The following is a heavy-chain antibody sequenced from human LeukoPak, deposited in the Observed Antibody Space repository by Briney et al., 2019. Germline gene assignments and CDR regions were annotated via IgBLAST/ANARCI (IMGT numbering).Heavy chain of an antibody. J-gene: IGHJ4*02. CDR2: ISYDGSNK. Sequence: GGSLRLSCAASGFSFSSYAMHWVRQAPGKGLEWVAVISYDGSNKYYADSVKGRFTISRGNSKNTLYLQMNSLRAEDTAVYYCARDSTRVVIPYYFDYWGQGTLVTVSS. CDR1: GFSFSSYA. V-gene: IGHV3-30-3*01. CDR3: ARDSTRVVIPYYFDY. D-gene: IGHD3-3*01.